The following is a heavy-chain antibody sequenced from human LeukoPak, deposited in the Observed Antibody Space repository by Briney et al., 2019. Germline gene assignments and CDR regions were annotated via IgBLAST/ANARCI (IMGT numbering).Heavy chain of an antibody. CDR2: INPSDGST. V-gene: IGHV1-46*01. Sequence: ASVKVSCKASGYTFTSHYMHWVRQAPGQGLEWMGIINPSDGSTGNAQKFQGRVTMTRDTSTSTVYMELSSLRFEDSAVYYCARKFDGYRLDYWGQGTLLTVSS. CDR3: ARKFDGYRLDY. CDR1: GYTFTSHY. J-gene: IGHJ4*02. D-gene: IGHD5-24*01.